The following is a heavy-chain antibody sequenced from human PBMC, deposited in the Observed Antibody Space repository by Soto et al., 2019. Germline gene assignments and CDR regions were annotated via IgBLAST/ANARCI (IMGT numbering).Heavy chain of an antibody. J-gene: IGHJ4*02. CDR3: ASGRGYDILTGYYPYFDY. D-gene: IGHD3-9*01. Sequence: GGSLRLSCAASGFTFDDYAMHWVRQAPGKGLEWVSGISWNSDSIGYADSVKGRFTISRDNAKKSLYLQMNSLRAEDTALYYCASGRGYDILTGYYPYFDYWGQGTLVTGSS. CDR2: ISWNSDSI. V-gene: IGHV3-9*01. CDR1: GFTFDDYA.